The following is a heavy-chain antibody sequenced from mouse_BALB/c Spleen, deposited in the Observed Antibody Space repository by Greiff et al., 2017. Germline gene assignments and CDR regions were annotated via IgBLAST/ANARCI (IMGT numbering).Heavy chain of an antibody. CDR1: GFTFSSFG. D-gene: IGHD2-4*01. J-gene: IGHJ4*01. V-gene: IGHV5-17*02. CDR3: ARRDDYDVAMDY. Sequence: EVMLVESGGGLVQPGGSRKLSFAASGFTFSSFGMHWVRQAPEKGLEWVAYISSGSSSIYYADTVKGRFTISRDNPKNTLFLQMTSLRAEDTAMYYCARRDDYDVAMDYWGQGTSVTVSS. CDR2: ISSGSSSI.